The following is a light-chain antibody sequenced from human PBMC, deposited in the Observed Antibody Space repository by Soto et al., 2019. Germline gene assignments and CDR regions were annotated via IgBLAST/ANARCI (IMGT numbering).Light chain of an antibody. J-gene: IGKJ2*01. Sequence: EIVLMQSPGTLSLSPGESATLSCRASQSVENSRIAWYQQKPGQAPRLVIYGTSSRATGIPDRFGGSGSETDFTLTISRLEPEDFAVYYCQQYDRASTYTVGQGTRLEIK. CDR3: QQYDRASTYT. CDR2: GTS. V-gene: IGKV3-20*01. CDR1: QSVENSR.